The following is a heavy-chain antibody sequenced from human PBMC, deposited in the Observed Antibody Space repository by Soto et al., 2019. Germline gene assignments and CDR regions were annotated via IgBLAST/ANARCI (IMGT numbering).Heavy chain of an antibody. D-gene: IGHD3-10*01. CDR1: GLTLSNYW. Sequence: EVQLVESGGGLVQPGGSLRLSCAASGLTLSNYWMTWVRQAPGKGLEWVANINYDGSEKNYVDSVKGRFTISRDNTRNSLALQMNTLRAEDTAVYYCLSAGSAVSWGQGTLVTVSS. J-gene: IGHJ4*02. CDR2: INYDGSEK. V-gene: IGHV3-7*05. CDR3: LSAGSAVS.